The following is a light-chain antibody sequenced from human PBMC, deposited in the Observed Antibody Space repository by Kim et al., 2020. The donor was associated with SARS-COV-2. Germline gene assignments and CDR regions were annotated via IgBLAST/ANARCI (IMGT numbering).Light chain of an antibody. V-gene: IGLV1-44*01. J-gene: IGLJ2*01. Sequence: QSVLTQPPSASGTPGQRVTISCSGSSSNIGSNTVTWYQQLPGTAPKLLIYNNNQRPSGVPDRFSGSKSGTSASLAISGLQSEDEADYYCAAWDDRLNGHVLFGGGTKLTVL. CDR2: NNN. CDR1: SSNIGSNT. CDR3: AAWDDRLNGHVL.